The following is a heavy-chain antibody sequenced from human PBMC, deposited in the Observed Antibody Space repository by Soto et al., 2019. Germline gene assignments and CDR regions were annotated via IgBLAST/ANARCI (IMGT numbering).Heavy chain of an antibody. D-gene: IGHD3-22*01. J-gene: IGHJ4*02. CDR3: ARGGLGNYYDSSGYYYFDY. CDR2: IYYSGST. V-gene: IGHV4-61*08. Sequence: SETLSLTCNVSGGSISSSGYYWNWVRQLPGKGLEGIGYIYYSGSTYYNPSLTSRATISVDTSKNQFSLKLSSATAADTAVYYCARGGLGNYYDSSGYYYFDYWGQGTLVTVSS. CDR1: GGSISSSGYY.